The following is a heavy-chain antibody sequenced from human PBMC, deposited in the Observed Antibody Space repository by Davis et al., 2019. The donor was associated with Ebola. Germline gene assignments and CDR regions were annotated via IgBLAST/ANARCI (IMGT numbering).Heavy chain of an antibody. CDR1: GFTFSSYG. Sequence: GGSLRLSCAASGFTFSSYGMHWVRQAPGKGLEWVANIKQDGSEKYYVDSVKGRFTISRDNAKNSLYLQMNSLRAEDTAVYYCAREIYDFWSGYLDWYFDLWGRGTLVTVSS. CDR2: IKQDGSEK. D-gene: IGHD3-3*01. CDR3: AREIYDFWSGYLDWYFDL. V-gene: IGHV3-7*01. J-gene: IGHJ2*01.